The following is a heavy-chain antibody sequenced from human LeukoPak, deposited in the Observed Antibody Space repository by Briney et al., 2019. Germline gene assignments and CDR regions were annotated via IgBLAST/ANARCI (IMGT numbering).Heavy chain of an antibody. Sequence: GESLKISCKGSGYSFTSYWISWVRQMPGKGLEWGGRIDPSDSYTNYSPSFQGHVTISADKSISTAYLQWSSLKASDPAMYYCARHYGSGSYYGNFDYWGQGTLVTVSS. V-gene: IGHV5-10-1*01. CDR1: GYSFTSYW. CDR3: ARHYGSGSYYGNFDY. D-gene: IGHD3-10*01. J-gene: IGHJ4*02. CDR2: IDPSDSYT.